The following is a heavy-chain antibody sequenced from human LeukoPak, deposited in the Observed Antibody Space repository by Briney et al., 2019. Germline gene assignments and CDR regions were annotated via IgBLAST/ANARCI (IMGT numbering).Heavy chain of an antibody. CDR3: ARSRDDGSGSLYFDY. Sequence: PGGSLRLSCAASGFTFSSYEMNWVRQAPGKGLEWVSSISSSSSYIYYADSVKGRFTISRDNAKNSLYLQMNSLRAEDTAVYYCARSRDDGSGSLYFDYWGQGTLVTVSS. V-gene: IGHV3-21*01. J-gene: IGHJ4*02. CDR1: GFTFSSYE. D-gene: IGHD3-10*01. CDR2: ISSSSSYI.